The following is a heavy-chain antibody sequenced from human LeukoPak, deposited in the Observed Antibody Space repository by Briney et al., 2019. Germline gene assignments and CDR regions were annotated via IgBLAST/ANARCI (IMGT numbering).Heavy chain of an antibody. J-gene: IGHJ6*02. CDR2: MTPKSGNT. D-gene: IGHD3-9*01. Sequence: ASVKVSCKASGYTFTNYDINWVRQATGQGLEWMGWMTPKSGNTNYTQKFQGRVTMTRSTDVSTAYMELSSLSSEDTAVYYCARRHADYYTLTGYSIYAVDVWGRENTVRVSS. CDR1: GYTFTNYD. CDR3: ARRHADYYTLTGYSIYAVDV. V-gene: IGHV1-8*01.